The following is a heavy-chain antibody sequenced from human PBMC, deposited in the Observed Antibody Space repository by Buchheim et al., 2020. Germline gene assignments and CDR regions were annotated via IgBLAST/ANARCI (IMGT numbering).Heavy chain of an antibody. D-gene: IGHD6-19*01. V-gene: IGHV1-2*04. CDR1: GYTFTGYY. Sequence: QVQLVQSGAEVKKPGASVKVSCKASGYTFTGYYMHWVRQAPGQGLEWMGWINPNSGGTNYAQKFQGWVNMTRDTSIRTAYMELSRLRSDDTAVYYCARDLSPQWLAAPEYYFDYWGQGTL. J-gene: IGHJ4*02. CDR2: INPNSGGT. CDR3: ARDLSPQWLAAPEYYFDY.